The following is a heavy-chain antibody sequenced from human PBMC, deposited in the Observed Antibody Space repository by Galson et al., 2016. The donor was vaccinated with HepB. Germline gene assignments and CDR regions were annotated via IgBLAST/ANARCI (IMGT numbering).Heavy chain of an antibody. V-gene: IGHV3-33*01. CDR2: IWHDGRNT. D-gene: IGHD6-19*01. J-gene: IGHJ4*02. Sequence: SLRLSCAASGFIFSNYGIHWVRQAPGKGLEWVALIWHDGRNTYYADSVKGRFTISRDNFKNTLFLQMNSLRAEDTAVYYCARDCGGQWLDGGIDYWGQGTLVTVSS. CDR3: ARDCGGQWLDGGIDY. CDR1: GFIFSNYG.